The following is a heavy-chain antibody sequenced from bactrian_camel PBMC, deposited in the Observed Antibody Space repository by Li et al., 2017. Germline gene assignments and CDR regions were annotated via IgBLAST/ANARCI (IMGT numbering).Heavy chain of an antibody. Sequence: VQLVESGGGLVLPGGSLRLSCAASGSTFGRYSTIWVRQAPGKGLEWLSTFRSGDAGTNYAPSVKGRFTISRDNAKNTFYLQMNSLKPEDTAVYYCVRVYDGGTWYVWPKNWGQGTQVTVS. J-gene: IGHJ4*01. D-gene: IGHD6*01. CDR2: FRSGDAGT. CDR1: GSTFGRYS. CDR3: VRVYDGGTWYVWPKN. V-gene: IGHV3S40*01.